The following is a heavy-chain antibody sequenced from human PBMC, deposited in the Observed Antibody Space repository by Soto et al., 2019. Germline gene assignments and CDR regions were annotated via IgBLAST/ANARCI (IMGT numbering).Heavy chain of an antibody. J-gene: IGHJ3*02. CDR1: GGTFSSYA. V-gene: IGHV1-69*06. D-gene: IGHD3-16*01. Sequence: QVQLVQSGAEVEKPGSSVKVSCKASGGTFSSYAISWVRQAPGQGLEWMGGIIPIFGTANYAQKFQGRVTITADKSTSTAYMELSSLRSEDTAVYYCARPLKVGENNAFDIWGQGTMVTVSS. CDR2: IIPIFGTA. CDR3: ARPLKVGENNAFDI.